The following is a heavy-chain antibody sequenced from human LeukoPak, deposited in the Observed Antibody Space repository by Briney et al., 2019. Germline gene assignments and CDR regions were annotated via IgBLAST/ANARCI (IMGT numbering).Heavy chain of an antibody. V-gene: IGHV4-34*01. CDR2: INHSGST. D-gene: IGHD3-9*01. CDR3: AIGRRLRYFDWLLDSRWFDP. J-gene: IGHJ5*02. Sequence: SETLSLTCAVYGGSFSGYYWSWIRQPPGKGLEWIGEINHSGSTNYNPSLKSRVTISVDTSKNQFSLKLSSVTAADTAVYYCAIGRRLRYFDWLLDSRWFDPWGQGTLVTVSS. CDR1: GGSFSGYY.